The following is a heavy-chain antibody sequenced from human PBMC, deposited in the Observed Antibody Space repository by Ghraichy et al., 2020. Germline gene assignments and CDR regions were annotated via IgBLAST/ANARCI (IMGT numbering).Heavy chain of an antibody. Sequence: GGSLRLSCEASGFIFSNYAMHWVRQAPGKGLQWVSTIDNNIANTHYADSVKGRFTISRDNSRNTLYLQMSSLRAEDSAVYYCATWINAHFDYWGQGTLVTVSS. V-gene: IGHV3-23*01. D-gene: IGHD2-2*03. J-gene: IGHJ4*02. CDR3: ATWINAHFDY. CDR1: GFIFSNYA. CDR2: IDNNIANT.